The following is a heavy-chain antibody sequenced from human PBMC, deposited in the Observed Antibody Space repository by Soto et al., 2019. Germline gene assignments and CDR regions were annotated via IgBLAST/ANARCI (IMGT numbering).Heavy chain of an antibody. CDR3: ARASQYYYYYGMDV. V-gene: IGHV6-1*01. Sequence: SHTLSLTCAISGDSVSSNSAAWNWIRQSPSRGLEWLGRKYYRSKWYNDYAVSVKNRKTINPDKYTNNLSLQMNSVNPEDTAAYYCARASQYYYYYGMDVWGQGTKVTVS. CDR1: GDSVSSNSAA. J-gene: IGHJ6*02. CDR2: KYYRSKWYN.